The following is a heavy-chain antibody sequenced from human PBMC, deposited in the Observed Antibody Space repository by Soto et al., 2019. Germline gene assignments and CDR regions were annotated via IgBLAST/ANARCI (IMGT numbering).Heavy chain of an antibody. V-gene: IGHV3-72*01. Sequence: EVQLVESGGGLVQPGGSLRLSCAASGFIFSDHHIDWVRQAPGKGLESVGRSRNKAKSYTTEYAASVKGRFTISIEESKSSVLRQMHSLKIVDTAMYYCATDDSSGTSSAFDIWGQGTMVTVSS. D-gene: IGHD2-21*02. CDR1: GFIFSDHH. J-gene: IGHJ3*02. CDR3: ATDDSSGTSSAFDI. CDR2: SRNKAKSYTT.